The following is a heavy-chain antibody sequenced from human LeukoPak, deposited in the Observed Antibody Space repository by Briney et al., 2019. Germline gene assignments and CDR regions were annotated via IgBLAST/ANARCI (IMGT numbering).Heavy chain of an antibody. CDR1: GFTFDCCG. Sequence: GGSLRLSCAASGFTFDCCGMHWVRQAPGKGLEWVAFIRNVGNDKYYADSVKGRFFISRDNSKNTLSLQMNSLRAEDTAVYYCAKGSKEVLFTRDHYMDVWGKGTTVTISS. V-gene: IGHV3-30*02. J-gene: IGHJ6*03. CDR2: IRNVGNDK. D-gene: IGHD3-3*01. CDR3: AKGSKEVLFTRDHYMDV.